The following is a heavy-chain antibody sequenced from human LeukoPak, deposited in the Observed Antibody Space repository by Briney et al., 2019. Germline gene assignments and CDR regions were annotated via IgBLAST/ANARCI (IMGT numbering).Heavy chain of an antibody. CDR1: GFTFSDYY. J-gene: IGHJ4*02. CDR2: ISGSGGST. Sequence: GSLRLSCAASGFTFSDYYMSWIRQAPGKGLEWVSAISGSGGSTYYADSVKGRFTISRDNSKNTLYLQMNSLRAEDTAVYYCAKDNPRVGATGYWGQGTLVTVSS. D-gene: IGHD1-26*01. CDR3: AKDNPRVGATGY. V-gene: IGHV3-23*01.